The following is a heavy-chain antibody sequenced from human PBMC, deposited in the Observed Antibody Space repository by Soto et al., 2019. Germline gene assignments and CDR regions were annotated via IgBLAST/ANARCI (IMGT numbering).Heavy chain of an antibody. J-gene: IGHJ4*02. CDR3: ARDPGTMIVGL. CDR1: GGSISSSSYY. CDR2: IYYSGST. Sequence: QLQLQESGPGLVKPSETLSLTCTVSGGSISSSSYYWGWIRQPPGKGLEWIGSIYYSGSTYYNLSRPSRVTMSVDTSKIQFSLKLSSVTAADTAVYFCARDPGTMIVGLWGQGTLVTVSS. V-gene: IGHV4-39*02. D-gene: IGHD1-26*01.